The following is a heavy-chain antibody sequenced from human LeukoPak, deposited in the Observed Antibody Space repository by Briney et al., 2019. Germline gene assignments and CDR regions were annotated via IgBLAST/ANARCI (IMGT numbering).Heavy chain of an antibody. CDR1: GYSFPSYC. CDR3: ATITGTAGSLDY. Sequence: GESLKISCKGSGYSFPSYCIGWVRQMPGKGLEWMRIIYPGDSHTRYSPSFQGQVTISADKSISTAYLQWSSLKASDTAMYCCATITGTAGSLDYWGQGTLVTVSS. V-gene: IGHV5-51*01. J-gene: IGHJ4*02. CDR2: IYPGDSHT. D-gene: IGHD1-7*01.